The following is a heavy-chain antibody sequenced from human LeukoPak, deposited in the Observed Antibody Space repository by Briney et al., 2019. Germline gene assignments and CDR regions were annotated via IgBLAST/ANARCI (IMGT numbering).Heavy chain of an antibody. CDR1: GFTFSSYA. D-gene: IGHD3-22*01. Sequence: PGGSLRLSCAASGFTFSSYALSWVRQAPGEGLQWVSAIGGSGGTTYYADSVKGRFTISRDNSKNTLYLQMNSLRAEDTAVYYCAKRDSSGYYYFDFWGQGTLVTVSS. CDR3: AKRDSSGYYYFDF. CDR2: IGGSGGTT. V-gene: IGHV3-23*01. J-gene: IGHJ4*02.